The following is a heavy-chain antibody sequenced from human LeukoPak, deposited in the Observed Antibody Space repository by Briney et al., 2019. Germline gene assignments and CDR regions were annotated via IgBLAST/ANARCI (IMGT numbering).Heavy chain of an antibody. CDR1: GGSISSYY. V-gene: IGHV4-4*07. D-gene: IGHD2-15*01. Sequence: SETLSLTCTVSGGSISSYYWSWIRQPAGKGLDWIGRIYTSGSTNYNPSLKTRVTMSVDTSKNQYSLKLRSVTAADTAVYYCARDDVPGGSNDAFDIWGQGTMVTVSS. CDR3: ARDDVPGGSNDAFDI. J-gene: IGHJ3*02. CDR2: IYTSGST.